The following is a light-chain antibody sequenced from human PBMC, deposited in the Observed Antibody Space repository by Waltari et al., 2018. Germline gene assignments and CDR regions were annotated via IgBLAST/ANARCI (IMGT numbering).Light chain of an antibody. CDR2: EDE. V-gene: IGLV1-51*02. J-gene: IGLJ3*02. CDR1: TSNIGNYY. Sequence: QSVLRQPPSVSAAPGQKVTISCSGSTSNIGNYYVSWYQQLPGAAPKLLLYEDEGRPPGIPDRFSASKAGTSATLAITGLQTGDEGDYYCGTWETSLNVWVFGGGTKVTVL. CDR3: GTWETSLNVWV.